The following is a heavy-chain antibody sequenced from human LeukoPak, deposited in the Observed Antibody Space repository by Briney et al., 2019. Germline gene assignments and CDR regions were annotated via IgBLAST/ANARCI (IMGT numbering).Heavy chain of an antibody. CDR3: ARGDTYSHLSWFDP. CDR1: GGSISSYY. CDR2: IYYSGST. Sequence: PSETLSLTCSVSGGSISSYYWSWIRQPPGKGLEWIGYIYYSGSTNYNPSLKSRVTISIDTSKNQFSLKLSSLTAADTAVYHCARGDTYSHLSWFDPWGQGTLVTVSS. D-gene: IGHD4-11*01. J-gene: IGHJ5*02. V-gene: IGHV4-59*08.